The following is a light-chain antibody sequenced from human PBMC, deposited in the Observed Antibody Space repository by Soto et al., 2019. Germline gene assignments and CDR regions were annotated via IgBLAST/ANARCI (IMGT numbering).Light chain of an antibody. Sequence: DIVMTQSPDSLAVSLGERATIRCKSNQSVLYSSNNRDYLAWYQQKAGQPPKLLIYWASTRESGVPDRYSGRGSGPDFALKISSLQAEDVAVYHCQQHHDNPWTFGQGTKVEIK. CDR2: WAS. CDR3: QQHHDNPWT. CDR1: QSVLYSSNNRDY. V-gene: IGKV4-1*01. J-gene: IGKJ1*01.